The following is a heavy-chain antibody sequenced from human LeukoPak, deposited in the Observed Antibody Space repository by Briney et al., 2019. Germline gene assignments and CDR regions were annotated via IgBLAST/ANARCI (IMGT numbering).Heavy chain of an antibody. CDR2: INHSGST. V-gene: IGHV4-34*01. CDR3: ARARRYYYDSSGRYYFDY. Sequence: PSETLSLTCTISGGSVSDYYWSWIRQPPGKGLEWIGEINHSGSTNYNPSLKSRVTISVDTSKNQFSLKLSSVTAADTAVYYCARARRYYYDSSGRYYFDYWGQGTLVTVSS. CDR1: GGSVSDYY. J-gene: IGHJ4*02. D-gene: IGHD3-22*01.